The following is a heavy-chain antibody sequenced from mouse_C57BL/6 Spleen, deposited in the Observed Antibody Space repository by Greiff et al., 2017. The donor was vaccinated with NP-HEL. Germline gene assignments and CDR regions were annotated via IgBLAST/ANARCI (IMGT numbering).Heavy chain of an antibody. CDR1: GFTFSSYA. CDR3: ARDGETSYAMDY. CDR2: ISDGGSYT. D-gene: IGHD2-13*01. Sequence: EVKLMESGGGLVKPGGSLKLSCAASGFTFSSYAMSWVRQTPEKRLEWVATISDGGSYTYYPDNVKGRFTISRDNAKNNLYLQMSHLKSEDTAMYYCARDGETSYAMDYWGQGTSVTVSS. V-gene: IGHV5-4*01. J-gene: IGHJ4*01.